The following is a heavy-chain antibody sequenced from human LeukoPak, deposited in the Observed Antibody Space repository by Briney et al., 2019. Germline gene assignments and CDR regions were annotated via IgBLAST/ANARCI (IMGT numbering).Heavy chain of an antibody. CDR1: GGSISSYY. V-gene: IGHV4-4*09. D-gene: IGHD2-21*01. Sequence: SETLSLTCTVSGGSISSYYWSWIRQPPGKALEWIGYIYTSGSTNYNPSLKSRVTISVDTSKNQFSLKLSSVTAADTAVYYCARLQTAAYSGAFDIWGQGTMVTVSS. CDR2: IYTSGST. J-gene: IGHJ3*02. CDR3: ARLQTAAYSGAFDI.